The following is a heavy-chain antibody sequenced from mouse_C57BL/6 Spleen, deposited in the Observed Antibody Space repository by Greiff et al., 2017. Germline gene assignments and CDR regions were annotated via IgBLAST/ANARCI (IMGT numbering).Heavy chain of an antibody. CDR1: GFSLTSYG. CDR3: TKDNYYGSSHFDY. J-gene: IGHJ2*01. V-gene: IGHV2-5*01. Sequence: QVQLKQSGPGLVQPSQSLSITCTVSGFSLTSYGVHWVRQSPGTGLEWLGVIWRGGSTDYNAAFMSRLSITKDNSKSQVFFKMNSLQADYTAIYYCTKDNYYGSSHFDYWGQGTTLTVSS. D-gene: IGHD1-1*01. CDR2: IWRGGST.